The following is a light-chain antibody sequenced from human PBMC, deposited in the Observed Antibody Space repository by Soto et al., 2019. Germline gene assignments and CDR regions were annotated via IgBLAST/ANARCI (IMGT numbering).Light chain of an antibody. V-gene: IGKV1-39*01. CDR3: QQYYSYPT. J-gene: IGKJ1*01. Sequence: DMQLTQAPCSLCSSVVDIVTITCRASQTITTYLSWFQQKPGKAPKLLVYGASSLESGVPSRFSGSGSGTEFTLTISSLQTDDFATYYCQQYYSYPTFGQGTKVDI. CDR2: GAS. CDR1: QTITTY.